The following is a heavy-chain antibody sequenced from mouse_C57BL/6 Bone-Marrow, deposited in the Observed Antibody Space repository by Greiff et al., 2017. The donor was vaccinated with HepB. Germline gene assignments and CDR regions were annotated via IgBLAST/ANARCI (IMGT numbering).Heavy chain of an antibody. CDR3: ARGGVAWFAY. Sequence: VQLQQSGPELVKPGASVKMSCKASGYTFTDYNMHWVKQSHGKSLEWIGYINPNNGGTSYNQKFKCKATLTVNTSSSTAYMELRSLTSEDSAVYYCARGGVAWFAYWGQGTLVTVSA. CDR2: INPNNGGT. CDR1: GYTFTDYN. V-gene: IGHV1-22*01. J-gene: IGHJ3*01.